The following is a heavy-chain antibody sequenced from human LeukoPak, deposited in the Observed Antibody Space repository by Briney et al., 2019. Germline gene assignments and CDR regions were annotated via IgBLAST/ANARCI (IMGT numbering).Heavy chain of an antibody. CDR2: INPNSGGT. Sequence: ASVKVSCTASGYTFTGYYMHWVRQAPGQGHEWMGWINPNSGGTNFAQNFQGRVTMTRDPSISTVYMDLSSLRSDDTAVYYCAISAWGQLSWFDPWGQGTLVTVSS. V-gene: IGHV1-2*02. CDR3: AISAWGQLSWFDP. D-gene: IGHD3-16*01. J-gene: IGHJ5*02. CDR1: GYTFTGYY.